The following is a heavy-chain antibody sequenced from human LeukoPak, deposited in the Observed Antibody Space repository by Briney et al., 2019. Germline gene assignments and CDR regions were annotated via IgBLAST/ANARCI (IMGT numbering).Heavy chain of an antibody. CDR2: INSDGSST. V-gene: IGHV3-74*01. D-gene: IGHD2-21*02. J-gene: IGHJ4*02. CDR3: ARDTGYCGGDCPFDY. CDR1: GFTFSSYW. Sequence: GGSLRLSCAASGFTFSSYWMHWVRQAPWKGLVWVSRINSDGSSTSYADSVKGRFTISRDNAKNTLYLQMNSLRAEDTAVYYCARDTGYCGGDCPFDYWGQGTLVTVSS.